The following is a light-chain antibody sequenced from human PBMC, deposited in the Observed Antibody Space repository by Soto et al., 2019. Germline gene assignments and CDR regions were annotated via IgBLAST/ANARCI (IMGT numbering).Light chain of an antibody. CDR1: SSNIGSGYG. CDR3: QSYDSTLSVYV. J-gene: IGLJ1*01. V-gene: IGLV1-40*01. Sequence: QSALTQPPSVSGAPGLRVTISCTGSSSNIGSGYGVHWYQQLPGAGPKLLIFGGNNRPSGVPDRFSGSRSGTSASLAITGLQAEEEADYHCQSYDSTLSVYVFGTGTKSPS. CDR2: GGN.